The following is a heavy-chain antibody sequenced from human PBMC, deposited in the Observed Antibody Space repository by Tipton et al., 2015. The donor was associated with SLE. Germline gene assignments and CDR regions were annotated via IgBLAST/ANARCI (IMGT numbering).Heavy chain of an antibody. V-gene: IGHV3-74*01. D-gene: IGHD3-10*01. CDR2: IKSDGSST. J-gene: IGHJ3*02. CDR3: ARDRGGNRGAFDI. CDR1: GFSFSNYW. Sequence: SLRLSCAASGFSFSNYWMHWVRQAPGKGLVRVSRIKSDGSSTSYADSVKGRFTISRDNAKNTLYLQMNSLRAEDTAVYYCARDRGGNRGAFDIWGQGTMVTVSS.